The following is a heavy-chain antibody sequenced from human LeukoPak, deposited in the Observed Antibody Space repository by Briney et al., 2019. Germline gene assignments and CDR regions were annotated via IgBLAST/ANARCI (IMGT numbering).Heavy chain of an antibody. CDR3: AKSTSSSGSFYSGLDY. D-gene: IGHD2-15*01. V-gene: IGHV3-53*01. CDR2: IYAGDTT. Sequence: PGGSLRLSCAASGFTVSSNDMSWVRQAPGKGLEWVSVIYAGDTTSYADSVKGRFTISRDNSKNTLYLQMNSLRAEDTAVYYCAKSTSSSGSFYSGLDYWGQGTLVTVSS. J-gene: IGHJ4*02. CDR1: GFTVSSND.